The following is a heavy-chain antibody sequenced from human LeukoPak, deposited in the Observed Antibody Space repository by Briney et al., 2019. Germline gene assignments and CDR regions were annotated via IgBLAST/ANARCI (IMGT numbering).Heavy chain of an antibody. Sequence: ASVKVSCKASGYTFTGYYMHWVRQAPGQGLEWMGWISAYNGNTNYAQKLQGRVTMTTDTSTSTAYMELRSLRSDDTAVYYCARTRITMVRGVIIPLYFDYWGQGTLVTVSS. J-gene: IGHJ4*02. CDR3: ARTRITMVRGVIIPLYFDY. V-gene: IGHV1-18*04. CDR1: GYTFTGYY. CDR2: ISAYNGNT. D-gene: IGHD3-10*01.